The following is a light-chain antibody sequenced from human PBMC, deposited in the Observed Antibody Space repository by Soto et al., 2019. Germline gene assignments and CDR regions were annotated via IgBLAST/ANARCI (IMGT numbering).Light chain of an antibody. CDR3: QKDNSAPLT. V-gene: IGKV1-27*01. J-gene: IGKJ3*01. Sequence: DIPMTQSPSSLSASVGDRVTITCRASQGISNYLAWYQQKPGKVPKLLIYAASTLQSGIPSRFSGSGSRTDFTLTISSLQPEDVAKYYCQKDNSAPLTFGPGTKVDIK. CDR2: AAS. CDR1: QGISNY.